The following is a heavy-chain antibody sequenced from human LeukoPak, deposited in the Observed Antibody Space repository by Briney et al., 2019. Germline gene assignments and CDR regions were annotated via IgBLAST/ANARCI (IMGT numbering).Heavy chain of an antibody. J-gene: IGHJ6*03. Sequence: GGSLRLSCAASGFTFSSYSMNWVRQAPGKGLEWVSSISSSSSYIYYADSVKGRFTISRDNAKNSLYLQMNSLRAEDMAVYYCARDLSGYMDVWGKGTTVTASS. CDR1: GFTFSSYS. V-gene: IGHV3-21*01. CDR3: ARDLSGYMDV. CDR2: ISSSSSYI.